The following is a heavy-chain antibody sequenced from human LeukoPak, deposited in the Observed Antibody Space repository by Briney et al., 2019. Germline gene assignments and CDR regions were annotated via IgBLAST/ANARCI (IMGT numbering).Heavy chain of an antibody. CDR2: MNPNSGNT. CDR3: TTDIHVRGVITPPFDY. D-gene: IGHD3-10*01. Sequence: ASVKVSCKTSGYTFNSYDINWVRQATGQGLEWMGWMNPNSGNTGYAQKLQGRVTMTEDTSTDTAYMELSSLRSEDTAVYYCTTDIHVRGVITPPFDYWGQGTLVTVSS. V-gene: IGHV1-8*02. J-gene: IGHJ4*02. CDR1: GYTFNSYD.